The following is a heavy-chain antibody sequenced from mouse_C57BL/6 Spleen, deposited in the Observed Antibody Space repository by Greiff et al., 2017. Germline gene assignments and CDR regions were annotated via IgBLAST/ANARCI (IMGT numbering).Heavy chain of an antibody. J-gene: IGHJ2*01. V-gene: IGHV1-53*01. CDR3: ASPIYYDYVDY. CDR1: GYTFTSYW. CDR2: INPSNGGT. D-gene: IGHD2-4*01. Sequence: QVHVKQPGTELVKPGASVKLSCKASGYTFTSYWMHWVKQRPGQGLEWIGNINPSNGGTNYNEKFKSKATLTVDKSSSTAYMQLSSLTSEDSAVYYCASPIYYDYVDYWGQGTTLTVSS.